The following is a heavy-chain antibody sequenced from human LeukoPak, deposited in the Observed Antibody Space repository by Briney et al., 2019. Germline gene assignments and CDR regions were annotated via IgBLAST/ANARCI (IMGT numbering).Heavy chain of an antibody. V-gene: IGHV1-18*01. D-gene: IGHD2-2*01. Sequence: ASVKVSCKASGYTFTSYGISWVRQAPGQGLEWMGWISAYNGNTNYAQKFQGRVTMTRDTSISTAYMELSRLRSDDTAVYYCAREFDIVVVPAAIVAFDIWGQGTMVTVSS. CDR1: GYTFTSYG. CDR3: AREFDIVVVPAAIVAFDI. J-gene: IGHJ3*02. CDR2: ISAYNGNT.